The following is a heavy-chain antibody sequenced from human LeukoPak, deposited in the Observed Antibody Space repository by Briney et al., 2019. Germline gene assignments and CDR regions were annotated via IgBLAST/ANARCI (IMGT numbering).Heavy chain of an antibody. D-gene: IGHD6-19*01. Sequence: SETLSLTCAVYGGSFSGYYWSWIRQPPGKGLEWIGEINRSGSTNYNPSLKSRVTISVDTSKNQFSLKLSSVTAADTAVYYCARGLIAVAGTTLYYYYGMDVWGQGTTVTVSS. V-gene: IGHV4-34*01. CDR2: INRSGST. J-gene: IGHJ6*02. CDR3: ARGLIAVAGTTLYYYYGMDV. CDR1: GGSFSGYY.